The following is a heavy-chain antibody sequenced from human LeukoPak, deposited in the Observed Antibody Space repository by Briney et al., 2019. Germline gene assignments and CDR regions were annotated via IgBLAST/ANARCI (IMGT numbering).Heavy chain of an antibody. J-gene: IGHJ4*02. CDR1: GFTFSYYS. CDR3: VARITMARGVTGLQFDY. Sequence: GGSLRLSCAASGFTFSYYSMNWVRQAPGKGLEWVSYISGSSSTIYYADSVKGRFTISRDNAKNSLYLQMSSLRAEDTAVYYCVARITMARGVTGLQFDYWGQGTLVTVSS. D-gene: IGHD3-10*01. V-gene: IGHV3-48*01. CDR2: ISGSSSTI.